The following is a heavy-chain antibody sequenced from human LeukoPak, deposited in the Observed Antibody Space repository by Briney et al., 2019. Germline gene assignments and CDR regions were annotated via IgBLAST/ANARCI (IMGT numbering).Heavy chain of an antibody. CDR2: FDPEDGET. J-gene: IGHJ4*02. D-gene: IGHD2-2*01. Sequence: ASVKVSCKVSGYTLTELSMHWVRQAPGKGLEWMGGFDPEDGETIYAQKFQGRVTMTEDTSTDTAYMKLSSLRSEDTAVYYCATTGIIGAIVVVPAAMDYWGQGTLVTVSS. CDR1: GYTLTELS. V-gene: IGHV1-24*01. CDR3: ATTGIIGAIVVVPAAMDY.